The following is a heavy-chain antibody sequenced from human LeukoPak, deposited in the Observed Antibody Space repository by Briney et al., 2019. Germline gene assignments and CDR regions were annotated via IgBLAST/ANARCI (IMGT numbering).Heavy chain of an antibody. D-gene: IGHD4-11*01. CDR3: AKDRTYRQDYFDY. CDR2: ISGSGGST. CDR1: GSTFSSYA. V-gene: IGHV3-23*01. J-gene: IGHJ4*02. Sequence: GRSLRPSCAASGSTFSSYAMSWVRQAPGKGLEWVSAISGSGGSTYYADSVKGRFTISRDNSKNTLYLQMNSLRAEDTAVYYCAKDRTYRQDYFDYWGQGTLVTVSS.